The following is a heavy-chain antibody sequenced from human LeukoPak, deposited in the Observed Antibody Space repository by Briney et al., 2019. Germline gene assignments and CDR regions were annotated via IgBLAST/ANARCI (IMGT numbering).Heavy chain of an antibody. D-gene: IGHD3-10*01. V-gene: IGHV4-34*01. J-gene: IGHJ5*02. CDR3: ARGQGVLLWFGELKSWFDP. CDR2: INHSGST. CDR1: GGSFSGYY. Sequence: PSETLSLTCAVYGGSFSGYYWSWIRQPPGKGLEWIGEINHSGSTNYNPSLKGRVTISVDTSKNQFSLKLSSVTAADTAVYYCARGQGVLLWFGELKSWFDPWGQGTLVTVSS.